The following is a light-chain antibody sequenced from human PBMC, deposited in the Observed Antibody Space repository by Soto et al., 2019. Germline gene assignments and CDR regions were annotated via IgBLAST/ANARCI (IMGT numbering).Light chain of an antibody. J-gene: IGKJ4*01. CDR3: QQFYSTPLT. CDR1: QSVLSSSNNKNY. Sequence: DIVMTQSPDSLAVSLGERVTINCKSSQSVLSSSNNKNYLAWYQQKPGQPPELLIYWASTRESGVPDRFSASGSGTDFTLTISSLQAEDVAVYYCQQFYSTPLTFGGGTKVEIK. V-gene: IGKV4-1*01. CDR2: WAS.